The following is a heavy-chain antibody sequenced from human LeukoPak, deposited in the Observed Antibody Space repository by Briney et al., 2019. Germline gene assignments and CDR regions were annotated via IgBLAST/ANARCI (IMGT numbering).Heavy chain of an antibody. CDR2: INHSGST. CDR1: GGSFSGYY. CDR3: ANLCGSGSRIDY. V-gene: IGHV4-34*01. Sequence: SEALSLTCAVYGGSFSGYYWSWIRQPPGKGLEWIGEINHSGSTNYNPSLKSRVTISVDTSKNQFSLKLSSVTAADTAVYYCANLCGSGSRIDYWGQGTLVTVSS. J-gene: IGHJ4*02. D-gene: IGHD3-10*01.